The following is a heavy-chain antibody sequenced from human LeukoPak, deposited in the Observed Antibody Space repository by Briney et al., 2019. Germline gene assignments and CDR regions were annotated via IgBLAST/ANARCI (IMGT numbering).Heavy chain of an antibody. Sequence: TSETLSLTCTVSGYSISSGYYWGWIRQPPGKGLVWIGSIYHSGSTDYNPSLKSRVTISVDTSKNQFSLKLRSVTAADTAVYYCASQQQLVLLDWFDPWGQGTLVTVSS. CDR2: IYHSGST. CDR1: GYSISSGYY. CDR3: ASQQQLVLLDWFDP. V-gene: IGHV4-38-2*02. J-gene: IGHJ5*02. D-gene: IGHD6-13*01.